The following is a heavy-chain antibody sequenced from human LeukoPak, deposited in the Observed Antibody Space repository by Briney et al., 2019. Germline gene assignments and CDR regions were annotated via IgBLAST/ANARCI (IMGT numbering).Heavy chain of an antibody. Sequence: PSETLSLTCTVSGGSMSSYYWSWIRQPPGKGLEWIGYIYYSGSTNYNPSLKSRVTISVDTSKNQFSLKLSSVTAADTAVYYCARVLWVRGVIYYYYMDVWGKGTTVTVSS. D-gene: IGHD3-10*01. CDR3: ARVLWVRGVIYYYYMDV. CDR2: IYYSGST. V-gene: IGHV4-59*01. CDR1: GGSMSSYY. J-gene: IGHJ6*03.